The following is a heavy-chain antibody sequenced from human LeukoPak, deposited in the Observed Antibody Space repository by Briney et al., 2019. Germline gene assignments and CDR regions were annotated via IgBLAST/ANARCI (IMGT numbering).Heavy chain of an antibody. J-gene: IGHJ5*02. Sequence: SQTLSLTCAISGVSVSSNSAAWNCIRQCPSRGLECQGRTYYRSKWYNDYAVSVKSRITINPDTSKNQFSLQLNSVTPEDTAVYYCAREGYSGYDYWFDPWGQGTLVTVSS. CDR3: AREGYSGYDYWFDP. CDR2: TYYRSKWYN. V-gene: IGHV6-1*01. D-gene: IGHD5-12*01. CDR1: GVSVSSNSAA.